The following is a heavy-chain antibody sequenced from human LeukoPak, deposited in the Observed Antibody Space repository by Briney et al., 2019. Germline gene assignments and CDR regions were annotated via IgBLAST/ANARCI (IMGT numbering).Heavy chain of an antibody. CDR1: GFTFSSNY. Sequence: GGSLRLSCAASGFTFSSNYMSWVRQAPGKGLEWVSVIYSGGSTYYADSVKGRFTISRDNSKNTLYLQMNSLRAEDTAVYYCARDSSGWEGDDAFDIWGQGTMVTVSS. CDR3: ARDSSGWEGDDAFDI. V-gene: IGHV3-53*01. CDR2: IYSGGST. D-gene: IGHD6-19*01. J-gene: IGHJ3*02.